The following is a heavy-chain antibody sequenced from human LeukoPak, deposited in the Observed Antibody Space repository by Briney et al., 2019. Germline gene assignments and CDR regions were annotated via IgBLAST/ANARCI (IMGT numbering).Heavy chain of an antibody. V-gene: IGHV4-34*01. J-gene: IGHJ6*03. CDR1: GGSFSGYY. Sequence: KPSETLSLTCAVYGGSFSGYYWSWIRQPPGKGLEWIGEINHSGSTNYNPSLKSRVTISVDTSKNQFSLKLSSVTAADTAVYYCARVSAVPAAMSFGYFYYMDVWAKGPRSPSP. CDR3: ARVSAVPAAMSFGYFYYMDV. CDR2: INHSGST. D-gene: IGHD2-2*01.